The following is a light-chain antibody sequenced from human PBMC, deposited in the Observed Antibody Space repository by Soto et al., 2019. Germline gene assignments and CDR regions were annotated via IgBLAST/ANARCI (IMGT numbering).Light chain of an antibody. CDR3: SSYTSSSTSYV. J-gene: IGLJ1*01. Sequence: ALTQPASVSGSPGQSITISRTGTSSDVGGYNYVSWYQQHPGKAPKLMIYEVSHRPSGVSNRFSGSKSGNTASLTISGLQAEDEADYHCSSYTSSSTSYVFGTGTKVTVL. CDR2: EVS. CDR1: SSDVGGYNY. V-gene: IGLV2-14*01.